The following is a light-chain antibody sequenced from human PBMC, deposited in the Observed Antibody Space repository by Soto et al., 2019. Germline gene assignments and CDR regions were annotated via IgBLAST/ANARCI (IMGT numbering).Light chain of an antibody. J-gene: IGLJ1*01. Sequence: QSVLTQPASVSGSPGQSITIPCTGTSSDIGAYDFVSWYQQHPDKAPKLMIYEVRNRPSGVSDRFSGSKSFDTATLTISGLQAEDESDYYCSSHTTSNTRVFGTGTKVTVL. V-gene: IGLV2-14*03. CDR2: EVR. CDR3: SSHTTSNTRV. CDR1: SSDIGAYDF.